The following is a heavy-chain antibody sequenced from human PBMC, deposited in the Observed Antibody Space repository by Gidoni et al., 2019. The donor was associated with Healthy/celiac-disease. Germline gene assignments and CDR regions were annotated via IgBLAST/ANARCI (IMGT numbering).Heavy chain of an antibody. V-gene: IGHV1-18*01. CDR3: ARRGQWLVSYGMDV. Sequence: QVHLVQSGAAVKTPGASGQVSCKAPGHTFTRHGISWVRQAPGQGLEWMRWISAYNGNTNYAQKLQGRVAMTTDTSTSTAYMELRSLRSDDTAVYYCARRGQWLVSYGMDVWGQGTTVTVSS. D-gene: IGHD6-19*01. CDR1: GHTFTRHG. J-gene: IGHJ6*02. CDR2: ISAYNGNT.